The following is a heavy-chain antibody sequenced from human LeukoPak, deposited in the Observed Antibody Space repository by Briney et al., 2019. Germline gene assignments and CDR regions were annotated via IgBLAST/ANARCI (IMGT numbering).Heavy chain of an antibody. CDR2: IYYSGGA. V-gene: IGHV4-59*01. Sequence: PSETLSLTCTVSGGSISNYYWSWIRQPPGKGLEWIGYIYYSGGANYNPSLKRRVTISVDTSKNQFSLKLNSVTAADTAVYYCAIFSYVVPWFDPWGQGTLVTVSS. D-gene: IGHD3-3*02. J-gene: IGHJ5*02. CDR1: GGSISNYY. CDR3: AIFSYVVPWFDP.